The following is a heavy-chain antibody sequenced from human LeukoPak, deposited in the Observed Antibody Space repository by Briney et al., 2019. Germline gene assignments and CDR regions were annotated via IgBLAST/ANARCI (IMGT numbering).Heavy chain of an antibody. CDR3: ASSISGGRNWFDP. CDR1: GFTFSSYS. J-gene: IGHJ5*02. Sequence: GGSLRLSCAASGFTFSSYSMNWVRQAPGKGLEWVSSISSSSSYIYYADSVKGRFTISRDNAKNSLYLQMNSLRAEDTAVCYCASSISGGRNWFDPWVQGTLVTVSS. D-gene: IGHD3-3*02. CDR2: ISSSSSYI. V-gene: IGHV3-21*01.